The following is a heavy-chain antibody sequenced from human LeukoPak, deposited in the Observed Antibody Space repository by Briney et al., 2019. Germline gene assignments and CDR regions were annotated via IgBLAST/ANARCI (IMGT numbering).Heavy chain of an antibody. Sequence: PGGSLRLSCAASGFTFSDYYMSWVRPAPGEGLEWVSYISSSGSTIYYADSVKGRFTISRDNAKNSLYLQMNSLRAEDTAVYYCARDRSGSLRVPRGYWGQGTLVTVSS. D-gene: IGHD1-26*01. CDR2: ISSSGSTI. V-gene: IGHV3-11*04. CDR3: ARDRSGSLRVPRGY. J-gene: IGHJ4*02. CDR1: GFTFSDYY.